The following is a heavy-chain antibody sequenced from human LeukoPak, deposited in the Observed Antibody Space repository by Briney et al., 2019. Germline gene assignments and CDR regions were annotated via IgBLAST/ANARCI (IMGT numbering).Heavy chain of an antibody. J-gene: IGHJ4*02. CDR3: ARDAGRGVTTPFDY. CDR2: ISSSSSYT. V-gene: IGHV3-21*01. D-gene: IGHD3-3*01. CDR1: GFTFSSYS. Sequence: PGGSLRLSCAASGFTFSSYSMNWVRQAPGKGLEWVSSISSSSSYTYYADSVKGRFTISRDNAKNSLYLQMNSLRAEDTAVYYCARDAGRGVTTPFDYWGQGTLVTVSS.